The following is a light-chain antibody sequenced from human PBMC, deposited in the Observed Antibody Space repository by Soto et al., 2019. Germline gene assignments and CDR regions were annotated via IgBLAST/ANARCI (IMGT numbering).Light chain of an antibody. CDR2: EVT. CDR3: LLFRGGVYV. CDR1: SSDVGGYDY. V-gene: IGLV2-14*01. Sequence: QSVLTQPASVSGSPGQSITISCTGTSSDVGGYDYVSWYQQQPGKAPKFMIYEVTNRPSGVSHRFSGSKSGNTASLTISGLQAEDEAEYYCLLFRGGVYVFGGGTKVTVL. J-gene: IGLJ1*01.